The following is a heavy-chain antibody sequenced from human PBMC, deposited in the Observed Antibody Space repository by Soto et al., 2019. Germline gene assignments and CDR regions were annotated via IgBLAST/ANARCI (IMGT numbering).Heavy chain of an antibody. D-gene: IGHD3-10*01. J-gene: IGHJ5*02. CDR1: GFSLSTTGVG. Sequence: QITLKESGPTLVRPTQTLTLTCTFCGFSLSTTGVGVGWIRQPPGKALEWLALISWADDKPYRPSLNSRLTITKDTSKNEVILKMTNMDPVDTARYYCAQILPHYGLGRERGNWFEPWGQGTLVTVSS. V-gene: IGHV2-5*02. CDR2: ISWADDK. CDR3: AQILPHYGLGRERGNWFEP.